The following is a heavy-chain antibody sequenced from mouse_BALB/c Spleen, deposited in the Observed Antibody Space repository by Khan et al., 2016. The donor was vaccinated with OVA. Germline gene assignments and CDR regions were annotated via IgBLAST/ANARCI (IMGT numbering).Heavy chain of an antibody. J-gene: IGHJ2*01. CDR1: GYTFTRYW. V-gene: IGHV1-87*01. CDR2: IYPGDGDT. CDR3: ASHYGHYFDY. Sequence: VELVESGAELARPGASVKLSCKASGYTFTRYWMLWVKQRPGQGLEWIGAIYPGDGDTRYTQKFKGKATLTADKSSSTAYMQLSSLASDDSAVYYSASHYGHYFDYWGQGTTLTVSS. D-gene: IGHD1-1*02.